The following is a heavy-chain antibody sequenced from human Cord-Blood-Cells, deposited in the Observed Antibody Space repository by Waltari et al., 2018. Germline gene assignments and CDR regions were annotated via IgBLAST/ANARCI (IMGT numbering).Heavy chain of an antibody. CDR2: IYYSGST. CDR1: GGSISSYY. V-gene: IGHV4-59*01. Sequence: QVQLQESGPGLVKPSETLSLTCTVSGGSISSYYWSWIRQPPGKGLEWIGYIYYSGSTNYNPSLTSRVTISVDTSKNQFSLKLSSVTAADTAVYYCARYDFWSGFQFFDYWGQGTLVTVSS. D-gene: IGHD3-3*01. J-gene: IGHJ4*02. CDR3: ARYDFWSGFQFFDY.